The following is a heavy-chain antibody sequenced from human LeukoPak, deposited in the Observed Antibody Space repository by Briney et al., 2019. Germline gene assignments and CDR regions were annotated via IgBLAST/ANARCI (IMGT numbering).Heavy chain of an antibody. J-gene: IGHJ6*03. D-gene: IGHD3-9*01. CDR1: GGTFSSYA. CDR3: ARARPGVYDILTGSYYYMDV. Sequence: SVKVSCKASGGTFSSYAISWVRQAPGQGLEWMGGIIPIFGTANYAQKFQGRVTITTDESTSTAYMELSSLRSEDTAVYYCARARPGVYDILTGSYYYMDVWGKGTTDTVSS. CDR2: IIPIFGTA. V-gene: IGHV1-69*05.